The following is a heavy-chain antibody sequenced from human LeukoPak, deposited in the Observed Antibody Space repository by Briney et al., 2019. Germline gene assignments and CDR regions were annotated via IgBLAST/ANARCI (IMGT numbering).Heavy chain of an antibody. J-gene: IGHJ4*02. D-gene: IGHD3-16*01. Sequence: GGSLRLSCAASGFTFTNYAMSWVRQAPGKGLEWVSTIGSGGSTYYAYSVKGRFTISIYNSKNTLYLQMNSLRAEDTAVYYCAKLGLKLGGDYWGQGALVTVSS. CDR1: GFTFTNYA. CDR2: IGSGGST. CDR3: AKLGLKLGGDY. V-gene: IGHV3-23*01.